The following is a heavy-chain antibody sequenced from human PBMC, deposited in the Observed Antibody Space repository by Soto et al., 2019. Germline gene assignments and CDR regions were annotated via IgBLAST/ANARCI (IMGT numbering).Heavy chain of an antibody. CDR3: ARGGVWGNGYGSNWFDP. CDR1: GFIFSDYY. Sequence: QVQLVESGGGLVKPGGSLRLSCAASGFIFSDYYMNWIRRSPGKGLEWVSYISSGGGSTYYADSVKGRFTISRDNAKNSLYLKINRLRADDTAVYYCARGGVWGNGYGSNWFDPWGQGTLVTVSS. CDR2: ISSGGGST. J-gene: IGHJ5*02. V-gene: IGHV3-11*01. D-gene: IGHD5-18*01.